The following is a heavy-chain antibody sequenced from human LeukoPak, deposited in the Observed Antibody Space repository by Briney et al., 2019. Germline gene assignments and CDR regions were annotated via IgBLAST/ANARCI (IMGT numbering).Heavy chain of an antibody. D-gene: IGHD3-16*01. CDR2: INPNSGGT. Sequence: GASVKVSCKASGYTSTGYYIHWVRQAPGQGLEWMGWINPNSGGTNYAQKFQGRVTMTRDTSISTAYMELSRLRSDDTAVYYCARDRSPTNDYVWENWFDPWGQGTLVTVSS. CDR1: GYTSTGYY. V-gene: IGHV1-2*02. CDR3: ARDRSPTNDYVWENWFDP. J-gene: IGHJ5*02.